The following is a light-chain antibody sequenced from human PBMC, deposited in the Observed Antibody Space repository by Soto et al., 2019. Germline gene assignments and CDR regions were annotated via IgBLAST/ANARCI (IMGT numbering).Light chain of an antibody. J-gene: IGLJ2*01. CDR1: NSNIGRNY. CDR3: AGWDDSLSGVV. V-gene: IGLV1-47*01. Sequence: QSVLTQPPSTSGTPGQRVTISCSGNNSNIGRNYVFWYQQVPGAAPKLLVYRTDLRPSGVPDRFSGSKSGTSASLAISGLRSEDEADYYCAGWDDSLSGVVFGVGTQLTVL. CDR2: RTD.